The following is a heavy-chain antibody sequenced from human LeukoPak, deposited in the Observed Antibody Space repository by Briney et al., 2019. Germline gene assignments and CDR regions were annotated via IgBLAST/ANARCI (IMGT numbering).Heavy chain of an antibody. V-gene: IGHV4-39*07. D-gene: IGHD3-22*01. CDR1: GGSISINSYY. CDR2: IYYSGTT. J-gene: IGHJ3*02. Sequence: SETLSLTCTVSGGSISINSYYWGWIRQPPGKGLEWIGHIYYSGTTYYSPSLKSRVTISVDTSKNQFSLKLSSVTAADTAVYYCARDRGMIVVVKGRDAFDIWGQGTMVTVSS. CDR3: ARDRGMIVVVKGRDAFDI.